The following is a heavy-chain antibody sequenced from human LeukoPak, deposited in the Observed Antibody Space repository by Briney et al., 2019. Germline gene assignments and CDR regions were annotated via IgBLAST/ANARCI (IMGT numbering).Heavy chain of an antibody. CDR1: GFTFSDYA. Sequence: PGGSLRLSCAVSGFTFSDYAMSWVRQAPGKGLEWVSGISATAGTTYYIDSVKGRFTISRDNAKNSLYLQMNSLGAEDTAVYYCARSFLSIAAAATDYWGQGTLVTVSS. CDR2: ISATAGTT. CDR3: ARSFLSIAAAATDY. J-gene: IGHJ4*02. D-gene: IGHD6-13*01. V-gene: IGHV3-23*01.